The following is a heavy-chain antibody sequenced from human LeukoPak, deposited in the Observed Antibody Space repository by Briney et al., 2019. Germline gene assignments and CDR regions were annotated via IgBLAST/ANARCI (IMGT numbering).Heavy chain of an antibody. V-gene: IGHV3-30*18. D-gene: IGHD5-18*01. CDR2: ISSDGSNK. J-gene: IGHJ4*02. Sequence: SGRSLRLSCAASGFTFSTYGMHWVRQAPGKGLEWVAVISSDGSNKYYADSVKGQFTISRDNSKNTLYLQMNSLRAEDTAVYYCAKRGYSYSFDYWGQGTLVTVSS. CDR3: AKRGYSYSFDY. CDR1: GFTFSTYG.